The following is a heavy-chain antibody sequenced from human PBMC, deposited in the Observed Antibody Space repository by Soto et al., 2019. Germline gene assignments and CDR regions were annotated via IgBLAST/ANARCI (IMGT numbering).Heavy chain of an antibody. Sequence: QVQLVQSGAEVKKPGASVKVSCKASGYTFTSYYMHWVRQAPGQGLEWMGIINPSGGSTSYAQKFQGRVTMTRDTSTSTVYMELSSLRSEDTAVYYCARRRYYGSGSYPDYYYGMDVWGQGTTVTVSS. D-gene: IGHD3-10*01. J-gene: IGHJ6*02. CDR3: ARRRYYGSGSYPDYYYGMDV. CDR2: INPSGGST. V-gene: IGHV1-46*01. CDR1: GYTFTSYY.